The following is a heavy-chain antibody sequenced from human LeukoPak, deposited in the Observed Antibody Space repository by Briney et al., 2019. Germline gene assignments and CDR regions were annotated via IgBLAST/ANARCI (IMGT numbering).Heavy chain of an antibody. D-gene: IGHD4-23*01. Sequence: GGSLRLSCAASGFTFSNYAMSWVRQAPGKGLEWVSTVSGSGGSTYYADSVKGRFTISRDHSKNALYLQMNSLRAEDTAVYYCARDFLGYGGTGRGFGYWGQGTLVTVSS. CDR1: GFTFSNYA. J-gene: IGHJ4*02. CDR3: ARDFLGYGGTGRGFGY. CDR2: VSGSGGST. V-gene: IGHV3-23*01.